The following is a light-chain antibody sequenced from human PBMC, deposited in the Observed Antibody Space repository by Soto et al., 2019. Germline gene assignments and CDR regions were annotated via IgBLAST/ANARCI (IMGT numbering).Light chain of an antibody. CDR3: ATWDDSLTGHVV. J-gene: IGLJ2*01. CDR2: SSN. Sequence: QSALTQPPSASGTPGQRVTISCSGSSSNIGSNTVSWYQQLPGTAPKLLIYSSNQRPSGVPDRFSGSKSGTSASLAISGLQSEDEADYYCATWDDSLTGHVVFGGGTKVTVL. V-gene: IGLV1-44*01. CDR1: SSNIGSNT.